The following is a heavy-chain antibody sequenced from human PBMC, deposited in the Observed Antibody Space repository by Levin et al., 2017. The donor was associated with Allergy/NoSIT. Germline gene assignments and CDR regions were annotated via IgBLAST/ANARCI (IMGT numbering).Heavy chain of an antibody. V-gene: IGHV6-1*01. CDR3: ARTPITMVRGVMIVNWFDP. CDR1: GDSVSSTSAA. CDR2: TYYRSKWYN. Sequence: SQTLSLTCAISGDSVSSTSAAWNWIRQSPSRGLELLGRTYYRSKWYNDYAVSVKSRITINPDTSKNQFSLQLNSVTPEDTAVYYCARTPITMVRGVMIVNWFDPWGQGTLVTVSS. J-gene: IGHJ5*02. D-gene: IGHD3-10*01.